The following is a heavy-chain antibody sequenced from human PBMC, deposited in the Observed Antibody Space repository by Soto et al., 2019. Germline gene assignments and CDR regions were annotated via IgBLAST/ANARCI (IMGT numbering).Heavy chain of an antibody. CDR3: ARHVTMVRGGPFDY. J-gene: IGHJ4*02. CDR1: GGSISSSSYY. CDR2: IYYSGST. Sequence: QLQLQESGPGLVKPSETLSLTCTVSGGSISSSSYYWGWIRQPPGKGLEWIGSIYYSGSTYYTPSLKRRVTISVHTSKTQFSLKLSSVTAADAAVYYCARHVTMVRGGPFDYWGQGTLVTVSS. D-gene: IGHD3-10*01. V-gene: IGHV4-39*01.